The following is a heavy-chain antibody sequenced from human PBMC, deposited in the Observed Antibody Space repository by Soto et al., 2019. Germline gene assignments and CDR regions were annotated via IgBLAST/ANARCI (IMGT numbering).Heavy chain of an antibody. CDR3: AKDKPTTTAFDV. D-gene: IGHD1-1*01. CDR1: GFTFSGYA. CDR2: ITERGDKT. Sequence: RLSCAASGFTFSGYAMSWVRQAPGKGLEWVAAITERGDKTFYADSVRGRFTISRDNSKNTLHLQMNSLRAEDTALYYCAKDKPTTTAFDVWGQGTMVTVSS. V-gene: IGHV3-23*01. J-gene: IGHJ3*01.